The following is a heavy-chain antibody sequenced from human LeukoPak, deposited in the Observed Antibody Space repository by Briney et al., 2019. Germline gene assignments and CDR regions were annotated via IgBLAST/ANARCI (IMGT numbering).Heavy chain of an antibody. Sequence: ASVKVSCKASGYTFTSYGISWVRQAPGQGLEWIGWISAYNGNTNYAQKLQGRVTMTTDTSTSTAYMELRSLRSDDTAVYYCARGSTIRKTAAGTIAFDIWGQGTMVTVSS. CDR1: GYTFTSYG. V-gene: IGHV1-18*01. J-gene: IGHJ3*02. CDR3: ARGSTIRKTAAGTIAFDI. CDR2: ISAYNGNT. D-gene: IGHD6-13*01.